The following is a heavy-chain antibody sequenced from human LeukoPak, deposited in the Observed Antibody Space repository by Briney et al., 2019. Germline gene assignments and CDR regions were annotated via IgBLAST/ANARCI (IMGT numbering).Heavy chain of an antibody. Sequence: GGSLRLSCAASGFTFSSYAMSWVRQAPGKGLEWVSAISGSGGSTYYADSVKGRFTISRDNSKNTLYLQMNSLRAEDAAVYYCAKDRAPDSSGWYDWFDPWGQGTLVTVSS. V-gene: IGHV3-23*01. CDR3: AKDRAPDSSGWYDWFDP. CDR1: GFTFSSYA. CDR2: ISGSGGST. D-gene: IGHD6-19*01. J-gene: IGHJ5*02.